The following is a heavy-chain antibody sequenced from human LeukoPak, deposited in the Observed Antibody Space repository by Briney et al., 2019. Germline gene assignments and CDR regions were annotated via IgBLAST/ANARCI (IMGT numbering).Heavy chain of an antibody. CDR2: INHSGST. J-gene: IGHJ4*02. V-gene: IGHV4-34*01. Sequence: SETLSLTCAVYGGSFSGYYWSWIRQPPGKGLEWIGEINHSGSTNYNPSLKSRVTISVDTSKNQFSLKLSSVTAADTAVCYCARGGSSGYVHWGQGTLVTVSS. CDR3: ARGGSSGYVH. D-gene: IGHD3-22*01. CDR1: GGSFSGYY.